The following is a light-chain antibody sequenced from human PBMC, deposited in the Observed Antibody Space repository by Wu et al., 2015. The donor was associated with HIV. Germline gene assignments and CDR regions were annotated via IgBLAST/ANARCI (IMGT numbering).Light chain of an antibody. Sequence: ENVLTQSPGTLSLSPGERATLSCRASQGVSNSYLAWYQQKPGQAPRLLIYGTVTRATGIPGRFSGGGSGTDFSLTINRVEPEDFAVYYCQQYGASPYSFGQGTKLEIK. J-gene: IGKJ2*03. CDR3: QQYGASPYS. V-gene: IGKV3-20*01. CDR1: QGVSNSY. CDR2: GTV.